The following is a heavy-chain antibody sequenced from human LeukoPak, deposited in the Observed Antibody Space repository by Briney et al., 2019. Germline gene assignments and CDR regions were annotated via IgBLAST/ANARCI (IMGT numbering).Heavy chain of an antibody. Sequence: SGTLSLTCTVSGGSISSYYWSWIRQPAGKGLEWIGRIYTSGSTNSNPSLKSRLTMPVDTSKNQFSLKLSSVTAADTAVYYCARDLGNGGGFDYWGQGTLVTVSS. CDR2: IYTSGST. V-gene: IGHV4-4*07. CDR3: ARDLGNGGGFDY. J-gene: IGHJ4*02. CDR1: GGSISSYY.